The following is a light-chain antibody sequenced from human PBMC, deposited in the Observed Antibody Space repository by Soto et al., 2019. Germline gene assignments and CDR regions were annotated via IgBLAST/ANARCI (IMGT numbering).Light chain of an antibody. CDR3: QQSYSTLRT. CDR2: AAS. CDR1: QSISSY. J-gene: IGKJ1*01. V-gene: IGKV1-39*01. Sequence: DIQMTQSPSSLSASVGDRVTITCRASQSISSYLNWYQQKPGKAPKLLISAASSLQSGVPSRFSGSGSGTDFTLTISSLQPEDFATYYCQQSYSTLRTFGQGTKVEIK.